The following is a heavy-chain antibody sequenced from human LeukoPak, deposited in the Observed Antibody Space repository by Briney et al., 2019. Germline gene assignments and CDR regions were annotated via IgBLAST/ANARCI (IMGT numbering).Heavy chain of an antibody. D-gene: IGHD3-22*01. CDR3: ARPILTYYYDSSGSPNAFDI. CDR1: RGTFSSYA. J-gene: IGHJ3*02. Sequence: SVKVSCKASRGTFSSYAISWVRQAPGQGLEWMGRIIPNFGTVNYAQKFQGRVTITTDESTSTAYMELSSLRSEDTAVYYCARPILTYYYDSSGSPNAFDIWGQGTMVTVSS. CDR2: IIPNFGTV. V-gene: IGHV1-69*05.